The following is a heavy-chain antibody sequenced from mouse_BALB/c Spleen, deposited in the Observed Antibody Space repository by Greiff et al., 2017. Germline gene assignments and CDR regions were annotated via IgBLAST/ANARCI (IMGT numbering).Heavy chain of an antibody. CDR1: GFTFSDYG. CDR2: ISNLAYSI. Sequence: EVMLVESGGGLVQPGGSRKLSCAASGFTFSDYGMAWVRQAPGKGPEWVAFISNLAYSIYYADTVTGRFTISRENAKNTLYLEMSSLRSEDTAMYYCARDDGLFDYWGQGTTLTVSS. J-gene: IGHJ2*01. V-gene: IGHV5-15*02. CDR3: ARDDGLFDY. D-gene: IGHD2-3*01.